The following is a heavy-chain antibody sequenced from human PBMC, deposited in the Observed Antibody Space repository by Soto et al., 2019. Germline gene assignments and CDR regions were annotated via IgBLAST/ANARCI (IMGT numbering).Heavy chain of an antibody. V-gene: IGHV3-30*03. Sequence: GGSLRLSCAASGFTFSSFGMHWVRQAPGKGLEWVAVASYDGSYKYYADSVKGRFTISRDNSKNTLYLQMNSLKTEDTAVYYCTRLRGPVDIRAQGTTVTGSS. CDR1: GFTFSSFG. J-gene: IGHJ3*02. CDR2: ASYDGSYK. CDR3: TRLRGPVDI.